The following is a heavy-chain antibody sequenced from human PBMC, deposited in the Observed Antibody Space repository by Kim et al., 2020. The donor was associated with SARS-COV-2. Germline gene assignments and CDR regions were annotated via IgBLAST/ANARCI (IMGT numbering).Heavy chain of an antibody. CDR2: TSRSSSDI. CDR3: ARVGFGDYWYFDL. CDR1: GFTFSSFG. V-gene: IGHV3-21*01. Sequence: GGSLRLSCTASGFTFSSFGFSWVRRAPGKGLEWVSSTSRSSSDIYYADSVKGRFTISRDNAKNSVYLQMNSLRAGDTATYFCARVGFGDYWYFDLWGRGTLVTVSS. D-gene: IGHD2-21*01. J-gene: IGHJ2*01.